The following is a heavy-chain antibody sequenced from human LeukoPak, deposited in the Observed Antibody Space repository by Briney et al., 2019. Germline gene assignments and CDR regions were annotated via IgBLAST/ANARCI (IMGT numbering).Heavy chain of an antibody. V-gene: IGHV4-31*03. J-gene: IGHJ4*02. CDR1: GGSISSDDYY. Sequence: SQTLSLTCTVSGGSISSDDYYWSWTRQHPGKGLEWIGYIYYSGSTYYNPSLKSRVTISIDTSKNQFSLKLSSVTAADTAVYYCARAETPRNSYGYLDYWGQGTLVTVSS. CDR3: ARAETPRNSYGYLDY. CDR2: IYYSGST. D-gene: IGHD5-18*01.